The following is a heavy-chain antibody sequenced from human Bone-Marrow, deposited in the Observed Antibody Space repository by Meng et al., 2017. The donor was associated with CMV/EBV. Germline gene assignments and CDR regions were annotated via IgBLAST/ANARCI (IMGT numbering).Heavy chain of an antibody. Sequence: ESLKISCAASGFTFSDYYMCWIRQPPGKGLEWIGYIYFTGTTNYNPSLKSRVTISVDTSKNQFSLMLSSVIAADTAVYYFARGFSDDSACYRYYFDNWGQGTLVTVSS. CDR2: IYFTGTT. J-gene: IGHJ4*02. CDR1: GFTFSDYY. V-gene: IGHV4-59*01. D-gene: IGHD3-22*01. CDR3: ARGFSDDSACYRYYFDN.